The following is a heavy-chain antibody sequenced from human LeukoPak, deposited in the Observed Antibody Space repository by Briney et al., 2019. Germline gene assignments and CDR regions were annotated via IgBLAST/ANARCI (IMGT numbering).Heavy chain of an antibody. Sequence: GGSLRLSCAASGFTFSSYGMHWVRQAPGKGLEWVAVISYDGSNKYYADSVKGRFTISRDNSKNTLYLQMNSLRAEDTAVYYCAKDLAVESYFDYWGQGTLVTVSS. CDR1: GFTFSSYG. V-gene: IGHV3-30*18. CDR3: AKDLAVESYFDY. J-gene: IGHJ4*02. D-gene: IGHD6-19*01. CDR2: ISYDGSNK.